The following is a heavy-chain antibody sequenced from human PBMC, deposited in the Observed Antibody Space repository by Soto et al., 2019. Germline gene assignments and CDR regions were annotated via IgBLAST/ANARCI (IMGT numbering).Heavy chain of an antibody. CDR2: IYYSGST. Sequence: SETLSLTCTVSGGSISSYYWSCIRQPPGKGLEWIGYIYYSGSTNYNPSLKSRVTISVDTSKNQFSLKLSSVTAADTAVYYCARRYGWNFDYWGQGTLVTVSS. J-gene: IGHJ4*02. CDR3: ARRYGWNFDY. D-gene: IGHD6-19*01. CDR1: GGSISSYY. V-gene: IGHV4-59*08.